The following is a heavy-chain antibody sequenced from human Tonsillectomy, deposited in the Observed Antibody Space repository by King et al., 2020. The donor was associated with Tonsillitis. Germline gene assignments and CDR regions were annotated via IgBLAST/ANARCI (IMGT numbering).Heavy chain of an antibody. CDR2: INYKSSSI. CDR1: EFTFTTFS. Sequence: VQLVESGGGLVKPGGSLRLSCAASEFTFTTFSMNWVRQSPGKGLEWVSSINYKSSSIYYADSVKGRFTISRDNAKNSLYLQMNSLRAEDTAGYYCARDKGADYYDTGRGSFNIWGQGTLVTVSS. D-gene: IGHD3-22*01. J-gene: IGHJ3*02. CDR3: ARDKGADYYDTGRGSFNI. V-gene: IGHV3-21*01.